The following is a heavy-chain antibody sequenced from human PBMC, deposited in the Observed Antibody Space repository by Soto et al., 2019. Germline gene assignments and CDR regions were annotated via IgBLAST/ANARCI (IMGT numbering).Heavy chain of an antibody. CDR2: IYYSGST. Sequence: QLQLQASGPGLVQPSETLTLTCTLSGGSISSSSYYWGWIRPPPREGLAWFGRIYYSGSTYYNPSLKSRVTISVDTSKNQFSLKLSSVTAADTAVYYCARRAGPAAIAYWGQGTLVTVSS. CDR1: GGSISSSSYY. J-gene: IGHJ4*02. D-gene: IGHD2-2*01. V-gene: IGHV4-39*01. CDR3: ARRAGPAAIAY.